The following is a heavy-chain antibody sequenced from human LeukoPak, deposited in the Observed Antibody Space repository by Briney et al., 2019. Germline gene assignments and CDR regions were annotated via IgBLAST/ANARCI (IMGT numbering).Heavy chain of an antibody. Sequence: SETLSLTCTVSGGSISSHYWSWIRQPPGKGLEWIGYIYYSGSTNYNPSLKSRVTISVDTSKNQFSLKLSSVTAADTAVYYCARRKIVTAAAGISYYYYMDVWGKGTTVTVSS. CDR3: ARRKIVTAAAGISYYYYMDV. CDR1: GGSISSHY. D-gene: IGHD6-13*01. CDR2: IYYSGST. J-gene: IGHJ6*03. V-gene: IGHV4-59*11.